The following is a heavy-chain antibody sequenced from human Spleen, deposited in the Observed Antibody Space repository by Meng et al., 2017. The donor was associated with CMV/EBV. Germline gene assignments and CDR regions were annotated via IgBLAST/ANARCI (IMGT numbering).Heavy chain of an antibody. J-gene: IGHJ4*02. CDR2: IKEDGSEK. D-gene: IGHD5-18*01. V-gene: IGHV3-7*01. CDR3: ASWRGYSYGYPDY. Sequence: LSLTCVASGFTFSNYWMSWVRQAPGKGLEWVANIKEDGSEKYYVDSVKGRFTISRDNAKNSLYLQMNSLRAEDTAVYYCASWRGYSYGYPDYWGQGTLVTVSS. CDR1: GFTFSNYW.